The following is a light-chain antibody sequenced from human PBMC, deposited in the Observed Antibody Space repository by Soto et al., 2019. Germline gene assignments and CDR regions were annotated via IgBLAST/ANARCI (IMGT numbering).Light chain of an antibody. CDR3: QSYDSSSNWV. CDR2: EDN. V-gene: IGLV6-57*01. CDR1: SDSIASNY. J-gene: IGLJ3*02. Sequence: NFMLTQPHSVSESPGKTVTISCTRSSDSIASNYVQWYQQRPGSSPTTVIYEDNQRPSGVPDRFSGSIDSSSNSASLTISGLKTEDEADYYCQSYDSSSNWVFGVGTKLTVL.